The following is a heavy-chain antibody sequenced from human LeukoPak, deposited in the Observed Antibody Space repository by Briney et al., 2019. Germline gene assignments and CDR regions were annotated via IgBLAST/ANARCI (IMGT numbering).Heavy chain of an antibody. V-gene: IGHV4-39*01. J-gene: IGHJ4*02. D-gene: IGHD3-22*01. CDR2: IYYSGRT. CDR1: GSSISSSSDY. Sequence: PSETLSLTCRVSGSSISSSSDYWGWIRQPPGKGLEWIGSIYYSGRTYYNLSLKSRVTMSVDTSKNQFSLKLSSVTAADTAVYYCAICRKFYYDSSGYCNYFDYWGQGTLVTVSS. CDR3: AICRKFYYDSSGYCNYFDY.